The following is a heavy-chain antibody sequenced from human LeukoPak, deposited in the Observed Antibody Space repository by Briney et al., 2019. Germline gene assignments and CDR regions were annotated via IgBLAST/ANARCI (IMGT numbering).Heavy chain of an antibody. V-gene: IGHV4-34*01. CDR3: ARVIVWFGESGFDY. CDR1: GGSFSGYY. CDR2: INHSGST. Sequence: SETLSLTCAVYGGSFSGYYWSWIRQPPGKGLEWIGEINHSGSTNYNPSLKSRVTISVDTSKNQISLKLSSVTAADTAVYYCARVIVWFGESGFDYWGQGTLVTVSS. D-gene: IGHD3-10*01. J-gene: IGHJ4*02.